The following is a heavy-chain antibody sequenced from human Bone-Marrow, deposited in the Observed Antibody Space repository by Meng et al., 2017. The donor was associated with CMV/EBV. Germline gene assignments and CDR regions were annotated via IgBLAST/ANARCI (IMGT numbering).Heavy chain of an antibody. CDR2: INQDGSEK. CDR3: GRDMDV. J-gene: IGHJ6*02. V-gene: IGHV3-7*01. Sequence: SCAASGFHFSTYWMSWVRQAPGKALEWVANINQDGSEKNYVASVKGRFTISRDNAKNSMYLQMNSLRADDTAVYYCGRDMDVWGQGTTVTVSS. CDR1: GFHFSTYW.